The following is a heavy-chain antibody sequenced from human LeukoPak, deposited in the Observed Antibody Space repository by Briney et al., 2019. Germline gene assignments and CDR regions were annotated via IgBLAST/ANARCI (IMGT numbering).Heavy chain of an antibody. Sequence: SETLSLTCTVSGGSISSGDYYWSWIRQPPGKGLEWIGYIYYSGSTYYNPSLKSRVTISVDTSKNQFSLKLSSVTAADTAVYYCARGYYGSGSYYYYYGMDVWGRGTTVTVSS. V-gene: IGHV4-30-4*01. CDR3: ARGYYGSGSYYYYYGMDV. D-gene: IGHD3-10*01. CDR2: IYYSGST. CDR1: GGSISSGDYY. J-gene: IGHJ6*02.